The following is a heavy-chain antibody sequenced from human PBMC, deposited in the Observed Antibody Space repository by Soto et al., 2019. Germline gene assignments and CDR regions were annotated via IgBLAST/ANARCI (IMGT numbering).Heavy chain of an antibody. Sequence: PSETLSLTCTVSGGSISSYYWSWIRQPPGKGLEWIGYIYYSGSTNYNPSLKSRVTISVDTSKNQFSLKLSSVTAADTAVYYCARLATGEFLNFDYWGQGTLVTVSS. V-gene: IGHV4-59*08. CDR2: IYYSGST. CDR1: GGSISSYY. D-gene: IGHD3-10*01. J-gene: IGHJ4*02. CDR3: ARLATGEFLNFDY.